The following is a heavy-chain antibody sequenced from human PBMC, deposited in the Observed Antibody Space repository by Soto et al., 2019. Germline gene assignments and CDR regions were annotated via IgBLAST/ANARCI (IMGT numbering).Heavy chain of an antibody. D-gene: IGHD6-19*01. J-gene: IGHJ4*02. CDR2: ISYDGSNK. CDR1: GFTFSSYG. CDR3: AKDWGSIAVAGTSGY. Sequence: PVGSLRLSCAASGFTFSSYGMHWVRQAPGKGLEWVAVISYDGSNKYYADSVKGRFTISRDNSKNTLYLQMNSLRAEDTAVYYCAKDWGSIAVAGTSGYWGQGTLVTVSS. V-gene: IGHV3-30*18.